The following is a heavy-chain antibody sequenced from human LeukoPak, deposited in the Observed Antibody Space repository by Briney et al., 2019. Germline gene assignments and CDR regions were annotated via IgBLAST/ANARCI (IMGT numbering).Heavy chain of an antibody. Sequence: GASVKVSCKASGYTFTGYYMHWVRQAPGQGLEWMGWINPNSGGTNYAQKFQGRVTMTRDTSISTAYMELSRLRSDDTAVYYCAGKPRGYGGGGSCEGGGGFDYWGQGTLVTVSS. CDR3: AGKPRGYGGGGSCEGGGGFDY. CDR2: INPNSGGT. V-gene: IGHV1-2*02. J-gene: IGHJ4*02. D-gene: IGHD2-15*01. CDR1: GYTFTGYY.